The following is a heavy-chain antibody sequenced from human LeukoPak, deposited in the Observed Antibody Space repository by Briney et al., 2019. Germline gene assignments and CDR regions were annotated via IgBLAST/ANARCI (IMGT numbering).Heavy chain of an antibody. V-gene: IGHV3-23*01. CDR1: GFTFSNYA. J-gene: IGHJ4*02. D-gene: IGHD6-19*01. CDR3: AKDLSSGWYPYYFDF. Sequence: GGSLRLSCAASGFTFSNYAMNWVREAPGKGLEWVSAISGSGAATFNADSVKGRFTIARDNSKNTLYLQMNSLRAEDTAVYYCAKDLSSGWYPYYFDFWGRGTLVTVSS. CDR2: ISGSGAAT.